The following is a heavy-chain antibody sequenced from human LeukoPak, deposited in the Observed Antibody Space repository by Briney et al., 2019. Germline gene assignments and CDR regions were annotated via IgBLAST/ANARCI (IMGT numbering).Heavy chain of an antibody. Sequence: SETLSLTCAVYGGSFSGYYWSWIRQPPGKGLEWIGEINHSGSTNYNPSLKSRVTISVDTSKNQFSLKLSSVTAADTAVYYCARVSTMVQGTYYYYMDVWGKGTTVTVSS. J-gene: IGHJ6*03. CDR2: INHSGST. D-gene: IGHD3-10*01. CDR3: ARVSTMVQGTYYYYMDV. V-gene: IGHV4-34*01. CDR1: GGSFSGYY.